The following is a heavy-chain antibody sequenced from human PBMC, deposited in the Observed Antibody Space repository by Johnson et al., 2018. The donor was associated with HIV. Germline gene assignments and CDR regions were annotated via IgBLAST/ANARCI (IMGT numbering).Heavy chain of an antibody. CDR3: ARDGESQQLPLGDALDV. CDR1: GFTVSSNY. CDR2: INWNGGST. D-gene: IGHD6-13*01. V-gene: IGHV3-66*01. Sequence: VQLVESGGGLVQPGGSLRLSCAASGFTVSSNYMSWVRQAPGKGLEWVSGINWNGGSTGYADSVKGRFTISRDDSKNTLYLQMNRLTAEDTAMYYCARDGESQQLPLGDALDVWGQGTLVTVSS. J-gene: IGHJ3*01.